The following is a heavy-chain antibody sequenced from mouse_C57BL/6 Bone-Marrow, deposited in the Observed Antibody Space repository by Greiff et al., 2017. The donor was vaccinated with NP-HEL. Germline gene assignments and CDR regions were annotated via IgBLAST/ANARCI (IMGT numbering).Heavy chain of an antibody. V-gene: IGHV6-3*01. CDR2: IRLKSDNYAT. D-gene: IGHD3-1*01. Sequence: EVQLKESGGGLVQPGGSMKLSCVASGFTFSNYWMNWVRQSPEKGLEWVAQIRLKSDNYATHYAESVKGRFTISRDDSKSSVYLQMNNLRAEDTGIYYCTTAGIDYWGQGTTLTVSS. J-gene: IGHJ2*01. CDR1: GFTFSNYW. CDR3: TTAGIDY.